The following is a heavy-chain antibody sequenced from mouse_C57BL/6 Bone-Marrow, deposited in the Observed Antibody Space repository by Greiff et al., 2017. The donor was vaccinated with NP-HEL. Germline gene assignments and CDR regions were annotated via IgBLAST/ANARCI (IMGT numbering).Heavy chain of an antibody. J-gene: IGHJ2*01. CDR1: GFTFSSYT. CDR3: ARQKYPFDY. CDR2: ISGGGGNT. Sequence: EVMLVESGGGLVKPGGSLKLSCAASGFTFSSYTMSWVRQTPEKRLEWVATISGGGGNTYYPDSVKGRFTISRDNAKNTLYLQMSSLRSEDTALYYCARQKYPFDYWGQGTTLTVSS. V-gene: IGHV5-9*01. D-gene: IGHD5-1*01.